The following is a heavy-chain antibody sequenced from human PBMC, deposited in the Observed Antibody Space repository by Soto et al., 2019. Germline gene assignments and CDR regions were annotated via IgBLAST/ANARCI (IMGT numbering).Heavy chain of an antibody. CDR1: GFTFSSYW. CDR2: IKQDGSEK. J-gene: IGHJ6*02. Sequence: EVQLVESGGGLVQPGGSLRLSCAASGFTFSSYWMSWVRQAPGKGLEWVANIKQDGSEKYYVDSVKGRFTISRDNAKNSLYLQMNSLRAEDTAVYYCAREGVAGVSLEYYGMDVWGQGTTVTVSS. D-gene: IGHD1-1*01. V-gene: IGHV3-7*03. CDR3: AREGVAGVSLEYYGMDV.